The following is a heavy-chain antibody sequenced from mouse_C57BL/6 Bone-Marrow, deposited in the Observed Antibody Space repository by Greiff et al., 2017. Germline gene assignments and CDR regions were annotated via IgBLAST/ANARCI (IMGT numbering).Heavy chain of an antibody. D-gene: IGHD1-1*01. CDR3: VRRGYYGSSLYFDY. CDR2: IYPGDGDT. Sequence: VQLQQSGPELVKPGASVKISCKASGYAFSSSWMNWVKQRPGKGLEWIGRIYPGDGDTDYNGKFKGKATLTADKSSSTAYMQLSSLTSADSAVDFCVRRGYYGSSLYFDYWGQGTTLTVSS. J-gene: IGHJ2*01. V-gene: IGHV1-82*01. CDR1: GYAFSSSW.